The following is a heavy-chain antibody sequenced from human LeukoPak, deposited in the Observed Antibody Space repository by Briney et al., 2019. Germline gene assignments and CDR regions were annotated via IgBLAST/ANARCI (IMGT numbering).Heavy chain of an antibody. J-gene: IGHJ4*02. CDR2: IYTSGST. D-gene: IGHD6-13*01. CDR3: ARAGYSSTWLFDY. V-gene: IGHV4-4*07. Sequence: NPSETLSLTCIVPGGSMSGYYWSWIRQPAGKGLEWIGRIYTSGSTNYNPSLKSRVTMSVDTSKNQFSLKLTSVTAADTAVYYCARAGYSSTWLFDYWGQGNLVTVSS. CDR1: GGSMSGYY.